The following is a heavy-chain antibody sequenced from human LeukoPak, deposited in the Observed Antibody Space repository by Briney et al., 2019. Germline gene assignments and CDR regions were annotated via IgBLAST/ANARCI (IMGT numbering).Heavy chain of an antibody. CDR1: GFTFSSYW. D-gene: IGHD3-22*01. Sequence: GGSLRLSCAASGFTFSSYWMHWVRQAPGKGLEWVSGISWNSGSIGYADSVKGRFTISRDNAKNSLYLQMNSLRAEDTALYYCAKVGIDSSGYYYGSYFDYWGQGTLVTVSS. CDR2: ISWNSGSI. J-gene: IGHJ4*02. V-gene: IGHV3-9*01. CDR3: AKVGIDSSGYYYGSYFDY.